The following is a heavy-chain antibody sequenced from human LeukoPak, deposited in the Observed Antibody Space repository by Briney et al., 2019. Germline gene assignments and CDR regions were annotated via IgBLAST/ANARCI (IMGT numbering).Heavy chain of an antibody. CDR3: ASDWKSPPMDV. Sequence: GASVKVSCKASGGTFSSYAISWMRQAPGQGLEWMGGIIPIFGTANYAQKFQGRVTITADESTSTAYMELSSLRSEDTAVYYCASDWKSPPMDVWGQGTTVTVSS. D-gene: IGHD1-1*01. CDR1: GGTFSSYA. V-gene: IGHV1-69*13. J-gene: IGHJ6*02. CDR2: IIPIFGTA.